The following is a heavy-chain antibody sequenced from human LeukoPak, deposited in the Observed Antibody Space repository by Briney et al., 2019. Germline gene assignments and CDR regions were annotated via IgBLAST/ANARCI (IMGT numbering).Heavy chain of an antibody. CDR2: IRYDGSNK. J-gene: IGHJ6*03. V-gene: IGHV3-30*02. CDR3: AKPPSSSSPYYYYYYMDV. CDR1: GFTFSSYG. Sequence: GGSLRLSCAASGFTFSSYGMHWVRQAPGKGLEWVAFIRYDGSNKYYADSVKGRFTISRDNSKNTLYLQMNSLRAEDTAVYYCAKPPSSSSPYYYYYYMDVWGKGTTVTVSS. D-gene: IGHD6-6*01.